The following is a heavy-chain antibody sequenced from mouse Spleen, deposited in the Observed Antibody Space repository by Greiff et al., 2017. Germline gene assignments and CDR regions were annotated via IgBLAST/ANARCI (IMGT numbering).Heavy chain of an antibody. CDR2: IYPRSGNT. V-gene: IGHV1-81*01. CDR1: GYTFTSYG. D-gene: IGHD4-1*01. CDR3: ARHELTGTKTWFAY. Sequence: QVQLQQSGAELARPGASVKLSCKASGYTFTSYGISWVKQRTGQGLEWIGEIYPRSGNTYYNEKFKGKATLTADKSSSTAYMELRSLTSEDSAVYFCARHELTGTKTWFAYWGQGTLVTVSA. J-gene: IGHJ3*01.